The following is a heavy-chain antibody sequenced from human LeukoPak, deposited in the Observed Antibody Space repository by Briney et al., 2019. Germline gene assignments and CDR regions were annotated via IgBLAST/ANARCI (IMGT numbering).Heavy chain of an antibody. D-gene: IGHD1-26*01. CDR2: ISWNNGSI. Sequence: GGSLRLSCAASGFTVSSNYMSWVRQAPGKGLEWVSGISWNNGSIGYADSVKGRFTISRDNAKNSLYLQMNSLRAEDTALYYCAKGRKNSGSYQYYFDYWGQGTLVTVSS. V-gene: IGHV3-9*01. J-gene: IGHJ4*02. CDR3: AKGRKNSGSYQYYFDY. CDR1: GFTVSSNY.